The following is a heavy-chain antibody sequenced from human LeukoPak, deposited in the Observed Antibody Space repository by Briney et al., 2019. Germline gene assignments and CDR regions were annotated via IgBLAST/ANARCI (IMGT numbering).Heavy chain of an antibody. CDR3: AREGRGYDFSDY. V-gene: IGHV3-11*01. J-gene: IGHJ4*02. CDR2: ISSSGTTI. Sequence: PGGSLRLSCAASGFTFSDYYMTWIRQAPGKGLEWVSYISSSGTTIYYADSVKGRFTISRDNAKDSLHLQMNSLRAEDTAVYYCAREGRGYDFSDYWGQGTLVTVSS. D-gene: IGHD5-12*01. CDR1: GFTFSDYY.